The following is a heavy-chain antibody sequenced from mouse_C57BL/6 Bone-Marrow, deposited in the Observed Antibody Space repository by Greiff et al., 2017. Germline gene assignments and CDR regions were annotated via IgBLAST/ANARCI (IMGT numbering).Heavy chain of an antibody. CDR3: SRGIRYYCSSWLAY. CDR1: GFTFSSYT. D-gene: IGHD1-1*01. V-gene: IGHV5-9*01. J-gene: IGHJ3*01. Sequence: EVQRVESGGGLVKPGGSLKLSCAASGFTFSSYTMTWVRQTPEKRLEWVATISGGGGNTYYPDSVKGRFTLSRDTAKTTLYLQMSTLRSVDTALYYVSRGIRYYCSSWLAYWGQGTLVTVSA. CDR2: ISGGGGNT.